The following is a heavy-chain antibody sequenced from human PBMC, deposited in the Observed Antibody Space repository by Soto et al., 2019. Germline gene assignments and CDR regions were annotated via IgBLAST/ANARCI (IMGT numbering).Heavy chain of an antibody. D-gene: IGHD6-19*01. CDR2: ISYDASHK. J-gene: IGHJ4*02. Sequence: QVQLVESGGGVVQPGRSLRLSCAASGFTFSSYGMHWVRQAPGKGLEWVAVISYDASHKYYADPVKGRFTISRDNSKNTLYLQMNSLRAEDTAVYYCAKTDTSGWFNLDYWGQGTLVTVSS. CDR1: GFTFSSYG. V-gene: IGHV3-30*18. CDR3: AKTDTSGWFNLDY.